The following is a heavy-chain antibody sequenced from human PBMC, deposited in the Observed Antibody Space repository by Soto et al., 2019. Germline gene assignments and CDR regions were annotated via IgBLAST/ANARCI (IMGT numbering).Heavy chain of an antibody. J-gene: IGHJ4*02. Sequence: VQLLESGGGLVQPGGSLRLSCAASGFTFSSYGMHWVRQAPGKGLEWVAVISYDGSNKYYADSVKGRFTISRDNSKNTLYLQMNSLRAEDTAVYYCAKGGGYSSGWYLFLDYWGQGTLVTVSS. CDR1: GFTFSSYG. CDR3: AKGGGYSSGWYLFLDY. D-gene: IGHD6-19*01. V-gene: IGHV3-30*18. CDR2: ISYDGSNK.